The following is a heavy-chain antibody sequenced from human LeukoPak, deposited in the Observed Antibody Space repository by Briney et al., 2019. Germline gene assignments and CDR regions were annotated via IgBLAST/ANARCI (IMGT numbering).Heavy chain of an antibody. J-gene: IGHJ4*02. CDR3: ARYSSSSALFY. CDR1: GFTFSDYY. V-gene: IGHV3-11*01. Sequence: GGSLRLSCAASGFTFSDYYMSWIRQAPGKGLEWVSYISSSGSTIHYADSVKGRITISRDNAKNSLYLQMNSLRAEDTAVYYCARYSSSSALFYWGQGTLVTVSS. CDR2: ISSSGSTI. D-gene: IGHD6-6*01.